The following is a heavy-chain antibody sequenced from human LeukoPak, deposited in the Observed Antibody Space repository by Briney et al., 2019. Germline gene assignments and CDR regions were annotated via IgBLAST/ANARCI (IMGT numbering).Heavy chain of an antibody. V-gene: IGHV1-18*01. CDR1: GYTFSSDG. Sequence: ASVKVSCKASGYTFSSDGISWVRQAPGQGLEWMGWISSCNGNTKYAEKLQGRVTMTTDTSTSTAYMELRSLRSDDTAVYYCARVVRGIVVVTASHYYYYYMDVWGKGTTVTISS. J-gene: IGHJ6*03. D-gene: IGHD2-21*02. CDR3: ARVVRGIVVVTASHYYYYYMDV. CDR2: ISSCNGNT.